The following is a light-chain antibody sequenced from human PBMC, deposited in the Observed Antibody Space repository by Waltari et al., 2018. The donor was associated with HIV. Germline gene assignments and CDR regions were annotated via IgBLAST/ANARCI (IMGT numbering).Light chain of an antibody. CDR2: DAS. CDR3: QQRSNWPRLT. CDR1: QSVSNN. V-gene: IGKV3-11*01. Sequence: EIVLTQSPATLSLSPGERATLSCRASQSVSNNFAWYQQRPGQAPRLLIYDASNRATGIPARFSGSGSGTDFTLTISSLEPEDFVVYYCQQRSNWPRLTFGQGTRLEI. J-gene: IGKJ2*01.